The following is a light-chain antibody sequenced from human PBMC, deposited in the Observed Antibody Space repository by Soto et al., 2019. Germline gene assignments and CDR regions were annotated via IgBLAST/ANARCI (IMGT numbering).Light chain of an antibody. Sequence: EIVMTQSPATLSVSPGERATLSCRASQSVSSNLAWYQQTPGQTPKLLIYVASTRATGIPARFSGNGSGTEFTLTISSLQSEEFAVYYCQQYNVWPLTFGGGTKVEFK. CDR2: VAS. CDR3: QQYNVWPLT. CDR1: QSVSSN. V-gene: IGKV3-15*01. J-gene: IGKJ4*01.